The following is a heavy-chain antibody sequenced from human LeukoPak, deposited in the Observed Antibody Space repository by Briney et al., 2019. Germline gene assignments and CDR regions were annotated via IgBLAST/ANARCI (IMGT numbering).Heavy chain of an antibody. D-gene: IGHD4-17*01. CDR2: INHSGST. J-gene: IGHJ4*02. Sequence: PSETLSLTCAVYGGSFSGYYWSWIRQPPGKGLEWIGEINHSGSTNYNPSLKSRVTISVGTSKNQFSLKLSSVTAADTAVYYCARGGDYGDYDGVSTDFDYWGQGTLVTVSS. V-gene: IGHV4-34*01. CDR1: GGSFSGYY. CDR3: ARGGDYGDYDGVSTDFDY.